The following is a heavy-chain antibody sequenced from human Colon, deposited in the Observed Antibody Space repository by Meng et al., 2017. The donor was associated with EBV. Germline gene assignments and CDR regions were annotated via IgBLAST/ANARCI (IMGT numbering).Heavy chain of an antibody. J-gene: IGHJ4*02. D-gene: IGHD1-26*01. Sequence: QAQLVQSRGEVKKPGALLHVSCKASGSTISDYFIHWVRQDPAQGLEWMVRINPNIGAISYTQTLKNRVTMSRDTSNNPAYLELNWLRSADTAVYYCARSPAREALLDYWGQGTLVTVSS. CDR1: GSTISDYF. V-gene: IGHV1-2*06. CDR3: ARSPAREALLDY. CDR2: INPNIGAI.